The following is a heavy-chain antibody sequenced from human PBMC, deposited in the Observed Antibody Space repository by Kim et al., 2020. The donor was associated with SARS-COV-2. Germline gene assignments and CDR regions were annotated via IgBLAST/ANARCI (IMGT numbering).Heavy chain of an antibody. CDR3: ARDPLSESSTVY. D-gene: IGHD2-2*01. V-gene: IGHV4-61*01. J-gene: IGHJ4*02. CDR2: IYYSGRT. CDR1: GGSVSSGNYY. Sequence: SETLSLTCTVSGGSVSSGNYYWSWIRQPPGKGLEWIGYIYYSGRTTYNPSLKSRVTIPVDTSKNLFSLKLSSVTAAGTAVYYCARDPLSESSTVYWGQGTLVAVSS.